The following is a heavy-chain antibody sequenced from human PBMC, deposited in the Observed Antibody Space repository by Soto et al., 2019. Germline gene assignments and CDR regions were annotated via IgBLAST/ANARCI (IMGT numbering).Heavy chain of an antibody. CDR2: IIPIFGTA. CDR3: ARGAGIVVVPAAMSYDDYGMDV. D-gene: IGHD2-2*01. Sequence: QVQLVQSGAEVKKPGSSVKVSCKASGGTFSSYAISWVRQAPGQGLEWMGGIIPIFGTANYAQKFQGRVTITADESTSTAYMELSSLRYEDTAVYYCARGAGIVVVPAAMSYDDYGMDVWGQGTTVTVCS. CDR1: GGTFSSYA. V-gene: IGHV1-69*01. J-gene: IGHJ6*02.